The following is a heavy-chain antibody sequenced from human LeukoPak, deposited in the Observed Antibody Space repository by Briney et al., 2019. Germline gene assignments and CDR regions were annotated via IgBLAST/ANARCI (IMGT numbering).Heavy chain of an antibody. Sequence: GGSPRLSCAASGFTFNTFNMNWVRQAPGKGLEWVSSITSGGDCIYYADSVKGRFTTSRDNAKNSLSLQLNSLRVEDTAVYYCARGHYDVLAASYKWTPDYWGQGTLVTVSS. J-gene: IGHJ4*01. D-gene: IGHD3-9*01. V-gene: IGHV3-21*01. CDR1: GFTFNTFN. CDR2: ITSGGDCI. CDR3: ARGHYDVLAASYKWTPDY.